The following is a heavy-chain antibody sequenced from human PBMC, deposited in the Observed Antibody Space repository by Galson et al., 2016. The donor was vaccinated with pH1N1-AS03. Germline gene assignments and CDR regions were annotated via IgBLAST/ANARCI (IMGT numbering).Heavy chain of an antibody. D-gene: IGHD2/OR15-2a*01. Sequence: SVKVSCKASGGTLSNSGISWVRQAPGQGLEWMGRITPVFGTTNYAQKFQDRVSITADKSTSTAYMELSSLRSEDTAVYYCARAGTLLHYFDYWGQGTLVIVSS. CDR2: ITPVFGTT. CDR1: GGTLSNSG. CDR3: ARAGTLLHYFDY. J-gene: IGHJ4*02. V-gene: IGHV1-69*06.